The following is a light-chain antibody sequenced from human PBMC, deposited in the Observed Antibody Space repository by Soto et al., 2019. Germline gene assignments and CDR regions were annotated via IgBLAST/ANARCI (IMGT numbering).Light chain of an antibody. CDR1: QVISTS. CDR3: QQYETYSGT. V-gene: IGKV1-9*01. J-gene: IGKJ1*01. CDR2: AAS. Sequence: DIQLTQSPSFLSPSIVESVTITCRASQVISTSLAWYQVKPGKAPKLLIYAASTLESGVPSRFSATVSGTEFSLTITSLQPEDFATYYCQQYETYSGTFGQGTKVDIK.